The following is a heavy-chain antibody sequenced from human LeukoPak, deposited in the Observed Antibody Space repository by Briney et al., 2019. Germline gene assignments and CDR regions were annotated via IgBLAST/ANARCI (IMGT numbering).Heavy chain of an antibody. J-gene: IGHJ3*02. V-gene: IGHV1-8*03. Sequence: ASVKVSCKSSGYTFTSYDINWVRQATGQGLEWMGWMNPNSGNTGYAQKFQGRVTITRNTSISTAYMELSSLRSEDTAVYYCARAGYSGSHDAFDIWGQGTMVTVSS. CDR3: ARAGYSGSHDAFDI. D-gene: IGHD1-26*01. CDR1: GYTFTSYD. CDR2: MNPNSGNT.